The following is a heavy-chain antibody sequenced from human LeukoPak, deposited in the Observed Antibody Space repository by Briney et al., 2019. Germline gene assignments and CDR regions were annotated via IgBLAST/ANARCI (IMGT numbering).Heavy chain of an antibody. CDR1: GGSFSGYY. D-gene: IGHD3-22*01. Sequence: PSETLSLTCAVYGGSFSGYYWSWTRQPPGKGLEWIGEINHSGSTNYNPSLKSRVTISVDTSKNQFSLKLSSVTAADTAVYYCARDSIEAVDYWGQGTLVTVSS. CDR2: INHSGST. CDR3: ARDSIEAVDY. V-gene: IGHV4-34*01. J-gene: IGHJ4*02.